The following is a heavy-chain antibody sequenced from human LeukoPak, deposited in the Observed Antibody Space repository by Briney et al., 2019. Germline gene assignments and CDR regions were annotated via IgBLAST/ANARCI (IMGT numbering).Heavy chain of an antibody. CDR3: ARHTTLDP. J-gene: IGHJ5*02. Sequence: ETLSLTCAVYGGSFSGYYWSWIRQPPGKGLEWVANIKQDGSEKHYVDSVKGRFTISRDNAKNSLYLQMNSLRAEDTAVYYCARHTTLDPWGQGALVTVSS. CDR2: IKQDGSEK. D-gene: IGHD1-14*01. V-gene: IGHV3-7*01. CDR1: GGSFSGYY.